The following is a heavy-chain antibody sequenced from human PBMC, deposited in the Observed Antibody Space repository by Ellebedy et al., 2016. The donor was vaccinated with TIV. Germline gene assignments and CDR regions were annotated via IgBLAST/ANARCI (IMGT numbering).Heavy chain of an antibody. V-gene: IGHV5-10-1*01. CDR1: GYNFSNNW. J-gene: IGHJ4*02. D-gene: IGHD4-17*01. CDR3: ARRGDSDFDS. CDR2: IHPSDSDT. Sequence: GESLKIPCKISGYNFSNNWNSWVRQKPGKGLEWMGRIHPSDSDTDYRPSFRGHVTMSIDKSISFAFLQWSSLQASDTAMYYCARRGDSDFDSWGQGTVVTVSP.